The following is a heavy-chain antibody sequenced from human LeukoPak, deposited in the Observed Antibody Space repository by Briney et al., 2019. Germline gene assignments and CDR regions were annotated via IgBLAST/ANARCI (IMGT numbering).Heavy chain of an antibody. D-gene: IGHD3-10*01. CDR2: IYDSGST. CDR3: ARHYGP. Sequence: SETLSLTCTVSGGSIRSSYYYWGRIRQPPGKGLEWIGSIYDSGSTYYNPSLKSRVTISVDTSKNQFSLKLNSVTAADMAVYYCARHYGPWGQGTLVTVSS. V-gene: IGHV4-39*01. J-gene: IGHJ5*02. CDR1: GGSIRSSYYY.